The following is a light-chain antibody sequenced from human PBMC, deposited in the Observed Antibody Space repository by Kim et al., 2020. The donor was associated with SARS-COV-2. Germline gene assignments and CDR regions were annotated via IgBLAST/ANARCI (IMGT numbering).Light chain of an antibody. CDR3: QSYDSSNWV. V-gene: IGLV6-57*01. J-gene: IGLJ3*02. CDR1: RGSIASNY. CDR2: EDN. Sequence: GKTVTISCTRSRGSIASNYVQWYQQRPGRSPTTVIYEDNQRPSGVPARFSGSIDSSSNSASLTISGLKTEDEADYYCQSYDSSNWVFGGGTKLTVL.